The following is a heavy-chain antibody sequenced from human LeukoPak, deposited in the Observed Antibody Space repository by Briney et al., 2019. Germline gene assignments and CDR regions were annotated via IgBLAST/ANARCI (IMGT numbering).Heavy chain of an antibody. CDR2: IYSGGST. Sequence: GSLRLSCAASGFTFSSYAMHWVRQAPGKGLEWVSVIYSGGSTYYADSVKGRFTISRDNSKNTLYLQMNSLRAEDTAVYYCARGLSAFDIWGQGTMVTVSS. CDR1: GFTFSSYA. D-gene: IGHD6-19*01. CDR3: ARGLSAFDI. J-gene: IGHJ3*02. V-gene: IGHV3-53*01.